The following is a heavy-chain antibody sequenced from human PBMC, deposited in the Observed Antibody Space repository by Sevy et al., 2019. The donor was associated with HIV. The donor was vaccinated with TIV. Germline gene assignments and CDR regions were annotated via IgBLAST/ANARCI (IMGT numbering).Heavy chain of an antibody. J-gene: IGHJ5*02. CDR2: IYPGDSDT. Sequence: GESLKISCKGSGYSFTSYWIGWVRQMPGKGLEWMGIIYPGDSDTRYSPSFKGQVTISAAKSFSTAYLQWGSLKASDTAMYYCARLAAIRTWFDPWGQGTLVTVSS. V-gene: IGHV5-51*01. CDR1: GYSFTSYW. D-gene: IGHD2-2*01. CDR3: ARLAAIRTWFDP.